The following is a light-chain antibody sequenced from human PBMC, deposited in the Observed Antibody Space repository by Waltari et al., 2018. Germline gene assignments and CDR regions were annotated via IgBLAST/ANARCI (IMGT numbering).Light chain of an antibody. J-gene: IGKJ2*01. Sequence: DIQRTKSPSSLSASVGDRVTITLQASQDISNYLNWYQQKPGKAPKLLIYDASNLETGVPSRFSGSGSGTDFTFTISSLQPEDIATYYCQQYDNLSLTFGQGTKLEIK. CDR2: DAS. V-gene: IGKV1-33*01. CDR1: QDISNY. CDR3: QQYDNLSLT.